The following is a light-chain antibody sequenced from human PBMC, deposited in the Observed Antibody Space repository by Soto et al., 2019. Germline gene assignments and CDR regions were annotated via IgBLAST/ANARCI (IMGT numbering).Light chain of an antibody. J-gene: IGLJ3*02. Sequence: QSALTQPASVSGSPGQSITISCTGTSRDVGGYNYVSWYQQHPGKAPKVMIYEVNNRPSGVSDRFSGSKSGNTASLTISGLQAEDEAVYFCSSYTGSSTLEEMFGGGTKLTVL. V-gene: IGLV2-14*01. CDR2: EVN. CDR1: SRDVGGYNY. CDR3: SSYTGSSTLEEM.